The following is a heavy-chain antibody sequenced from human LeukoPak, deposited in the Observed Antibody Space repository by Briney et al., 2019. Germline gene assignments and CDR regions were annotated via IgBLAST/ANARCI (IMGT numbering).Heavy chain of an antibody. J-gene: IGHJ4*02. CDR3: AREEEMATNTDY. V-gene: IGHV3-74*01. D-gene: IGHD5-24*01. CDR1: GFTFRRHW. CDR2: INGDGSAT. Sequence: GGSLRLSCAASGFTFRRHWMHWVRHAPGKGLVWVSRINGDGSATYYADSVKGRFSISRDNPKNTLYLHMHSLRADDTAVYYCAREEEMATNTDYWGQGTLVTVSS.